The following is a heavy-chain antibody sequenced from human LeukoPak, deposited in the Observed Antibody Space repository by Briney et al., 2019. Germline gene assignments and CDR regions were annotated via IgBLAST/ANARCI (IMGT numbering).Heavy chain of an antibody. CDR2: ITSGANT. J-gene: IGHJ4*02. Sequence: GGSLRLSCAASGFTFSSYAMSWVRQAPGKGLEWVSAITSGANTYYADSVKGRFTISRDNSKNTLYLQMNSLRAEDTAVYYCAKRQIAVAGTFLDYWGQGTLVTVSS. CDR3: AKRQIAVAGTFLDY. D-gene: IGHD6-19*01. V-gene: IGHV3-23*01. CDR1: GFTFSSYA.